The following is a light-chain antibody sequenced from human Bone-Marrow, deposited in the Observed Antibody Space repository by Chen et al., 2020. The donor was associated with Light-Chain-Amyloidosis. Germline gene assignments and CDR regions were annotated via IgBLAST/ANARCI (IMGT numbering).Light chain of an antibody. CDR1: SSNIGSNY. V-gene: IGLV1-47*01. Sequence: QSVLTQPSSASGTPGQRVTISCSGSSSNIGSNYVYWYQQFPGTAPKLLIYRNNQRPSGVPARFSGSKSGTSASLAISGLRSEDEADYYCAAWSDSSSGYGVFGGGTKLTVL. CDR2: RNN. J-gene: IGLJ2*01. CDR3: AAWSDSSSGYGV.